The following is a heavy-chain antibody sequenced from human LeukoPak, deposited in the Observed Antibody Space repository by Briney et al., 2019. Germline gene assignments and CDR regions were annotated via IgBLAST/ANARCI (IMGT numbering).Heavy chain of an antibody. D-gene: IGHD2-2*02. Sequence: GGSLRLSCAASGFTFSSYEMNWVRQAPGKGLEWVSYISSGGSIIYYADSVKCQFTISRDNAKNSLSLQMNSLRAEDTAVYYCARPYCSSTSCYTGWFDPWGQGTLVTVSS. V-gene: IGHV3-48*03. CDR2: ISSGGSII. J-gene: IGHJ5*02. CDR1: GFTFSSYE. CDR3: ARPYCSSTSCYTGWFDP.